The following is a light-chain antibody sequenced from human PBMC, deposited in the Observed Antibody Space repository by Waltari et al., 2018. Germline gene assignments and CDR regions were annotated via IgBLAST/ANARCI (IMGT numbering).Light chain of an antibody. CDR2: RAS. CDR1: QSVLNTANSKNY. V-gene: IGKV4-1*01. Sequence: DTGMDQSPEFLTMSLGGRANIQCKASQSVLNTANSKNYLAWYHQKPGQPPKLLVYRASTRESGVPDRFSGSGSGTDFTLTISSLQTEDVGVYYCQQYYDSPHTFGQGTKLEIK. CDR3: QQYYDSPHT. J-gene: IGKJ2*01.